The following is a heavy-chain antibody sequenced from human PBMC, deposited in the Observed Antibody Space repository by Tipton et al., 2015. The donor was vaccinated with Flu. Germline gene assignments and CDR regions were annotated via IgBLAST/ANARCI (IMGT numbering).Heavy chain of an antibody. CDR2: IYHSGTT. Sequence: LSLTCTVSGGSISGSISSWTWIRQSPGKGLEWIGDIYHSGTTYYNPSLKSRVTMSVDKSKNQFSLKLNSVTAADTAVYYCGRESPPDVWGQGTTVTVSS. J-gene: IGHJ6*02. CDR1: GGSISGSISS. CDR3: GRESPPDV. V-gene: IGHV4-30-2*06.